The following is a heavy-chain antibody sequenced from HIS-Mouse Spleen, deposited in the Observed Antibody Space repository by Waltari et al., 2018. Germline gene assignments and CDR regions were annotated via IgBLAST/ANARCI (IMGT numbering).Heavy chain of an antibody. CDR2: INPNSGGT. Sequence: QVQLVQSGAEVKKPGASVTVSCKASGYPFTGYYMHWVRQAPGQGLEWMGWINPNSGGTNYAQKFQGRVTMTRDTSISTAYMELSRLRSDDTAVYYCAREIPYSSSWYDWYFDLWGRGTLVTVSS. J-gene: IGHJ2*01. V-gene: IGHV1-2*02. D-gene: IGHD6-13*01. CDR1: GYPFTGYY. CDR3: AREIPYSSSWYDWYFDL.